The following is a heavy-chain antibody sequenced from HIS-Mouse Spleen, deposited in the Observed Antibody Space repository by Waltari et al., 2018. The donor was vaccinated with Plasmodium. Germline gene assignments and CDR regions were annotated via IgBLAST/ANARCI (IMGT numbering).Heavy chain of an antibody. CDR2: NIPSFGTA. D-gene: IGHD1-1*01. CDR3: ARGVLLERQSNDAFDI. CDR1: GGTFSSYA. J-gene: IGHJ3*02. V-gene: IGHV1-69*01. Sequence: QVQLVQSGAEVKKPGSSVKVSCKASGGTFSSYAISWVRQAPGQGLEWMGGNIPSFGTANHAQKFQGRVTITADESTSTAYMELSSLRSEDTAVYYCARGVLLERQSNDAFDIWGQGTMVTVSS.